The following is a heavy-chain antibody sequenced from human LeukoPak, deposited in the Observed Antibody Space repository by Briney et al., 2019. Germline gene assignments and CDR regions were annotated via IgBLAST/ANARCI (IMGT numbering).Heavy chain of an antibody. J-gene: IGHJ4*02. V-gene: IGHV4-39*01. CDR1: GGSISSTSYY. CDR2: GYYSGST. CDR3: ARSNWNDPFDY. D-gene: IGHD1-20*01. Sequence: SETLSLTCNVSGGSISSTSYYWDWIRQPPGTGLEWIGSGYYSGSTYYNPSLKSRVTISVDTSKNQFSLRLSSVTAADTAVYYCARSNWNDPFDYWGQGTLVTVSS.